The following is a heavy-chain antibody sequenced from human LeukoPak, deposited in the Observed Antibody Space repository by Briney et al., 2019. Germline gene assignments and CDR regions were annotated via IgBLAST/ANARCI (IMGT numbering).Heavy chain of an antibody. CDR3: ARSQDIVVVPAAMSFDY. CDR2: IYYSGST. D-gene: IGHD2-2*01. J-gene: IGHJ4*02. CDR1: GGSISSSSYY. Sequence: PSETLSLTCTVSGGSISSSSYYWGWIRQPPGKGLEWLVSIYYSGSTYYNPSLKSRVTISVDTSKNQFSLKLSSVTAADTAVYYCARSQDIVVVPAAMSFDYWGQGTLVTVSS. V-gene: IGHV4-39*01.